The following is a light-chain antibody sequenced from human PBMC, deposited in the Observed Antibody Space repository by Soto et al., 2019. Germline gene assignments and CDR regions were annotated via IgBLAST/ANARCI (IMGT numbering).Light chain of an antibody. CDR3: QKYGTTPET. Sequence: EIVMAQSPASLSVSPGEGVTLSCRASQSVFSSLAWYQQKPGQAPRLLIYGAATRATGIPDRFSGSGSGTDFTLTISTLEPEDFAVYYCQKYGTTPETFGQGTKVDIK. J-gene: IGKJ1*01. CDR2: GAA. CDR1: QSVFSS. V-gene: IGKV3-20*01.